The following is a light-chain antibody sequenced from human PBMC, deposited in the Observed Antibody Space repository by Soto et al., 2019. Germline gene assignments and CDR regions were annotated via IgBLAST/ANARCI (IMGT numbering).Light chain of an antibody. J-gene: IGKJ1*01. CDR1: QGISRY. CDR3: QQYVTACRS. V-gene: IGKV1-9*01. Sequence: IQLTQSPSSLSASVGDSVTITCRASQGISRYLSWYQQKPGRAPKLLISAASTLQSGVPARFSGSGSGTDFTLSITSLQPDDFATYYCQQYVTACRSFGQGAKVDIK. CDR2: AAS.